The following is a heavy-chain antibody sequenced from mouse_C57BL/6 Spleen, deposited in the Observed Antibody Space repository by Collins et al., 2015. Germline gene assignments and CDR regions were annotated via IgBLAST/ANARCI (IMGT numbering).Heavy chain of an antibody. CDR2: IYPGDGDT. V-gene: IGHV1-87*01. Sequence: QVQLQQSGAELARPGASVKLSCKASGYTFISYWMQWVKQRPGQGLEWIGAIYPGDGDTRYTQKFKDKATLTADKSSSTAYMQLSSLASEDSAVYYCARAYRYDEGYFDYWGQGSTLTVSS. CDR3: ARAYRYDEGYFDY. CDR1: GYTFISYW. D-gene: IGHD2-14*01. J-gene: IGHJ2*01.